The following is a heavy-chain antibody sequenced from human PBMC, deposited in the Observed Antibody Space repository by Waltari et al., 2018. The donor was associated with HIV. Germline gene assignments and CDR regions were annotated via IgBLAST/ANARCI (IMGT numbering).Heavy chain of an antibody. V-gene: IGHV1-3*01. J-gene: IGHJ4*02. CDR2: SNAGNGNT. CDR1: GYPFTSYA. D-gene: IGHD3-22*01. Sequence: QVQLVQSGAEVKKPGASVKVSCKASGYPFTSYALHWLRTAPGQRLEWMGWSNAGNGNTKYSQKFQGRVTITRDTSASTAYMELSSLRSEDTAVYYCARPYPLSSAYYFDYWGQGTLVTVSS. CDR3: ARPYPLSSAYYFDY.